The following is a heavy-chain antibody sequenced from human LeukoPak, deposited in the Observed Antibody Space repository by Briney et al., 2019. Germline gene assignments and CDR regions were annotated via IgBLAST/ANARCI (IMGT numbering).Heavy chain of an antibody. CDR1: GFSLSTSGVG. V-gene: IGHV2-5*02. J-gene: IGHJ4*02. CDR2: IYWDDDK. D-gene: IGHD3-10*01. Sequence: ESGPTLVNPTQTLTLTCTFSGFSLSTSGVGVGWIRQPPGKALEWLAVIYWDDDKRYSPSLNSRLTITKDTSKNQVVLTMIDMGPVDAATYYCANFRGGSGDFDYWGQGTLVTVSS. CDR3: ANFRGGSGDFDY.